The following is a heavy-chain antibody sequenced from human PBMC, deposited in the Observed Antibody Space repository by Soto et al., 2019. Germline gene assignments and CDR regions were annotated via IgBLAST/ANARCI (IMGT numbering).Heavy chain of an antibody. J-gene: IGHJ5*02. CDR2: ISAYNGNT. CDR3: ARDVTIGYSSGWYRSWGLNWFDP. Sequence: GASVKVSCKASGYTFTSYGISWVRQAPGQGLEWMGWISAYNGNTNYAQKLQGRVTMTTDTSTSTAYMELRSLRSDDTAVYYCARDVTIGYSSGWYRSWGLNWFDPWGQGTLVTVSS. D-gene: IGHD6-19*01. CDR1: GYTFTSYG. V-gene: IGHV1-18*01.